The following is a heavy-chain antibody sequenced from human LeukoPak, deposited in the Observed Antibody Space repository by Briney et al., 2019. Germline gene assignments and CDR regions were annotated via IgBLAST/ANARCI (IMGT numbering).Heavy chain of an antibody. CDR3: AKGTRFSGGGYYYMDV. V-gene: IGHV3-23*01. Sequence: GGSLRLSCAASGFTFSSYAMSWVRQAPGKGLEWVSAISGSGGSTYYADSVKGRFTISRDSSKNTLYLQMNSLRAEDTAVYYCAKGTRFSGGGYYYMDVWGKGTTVTVSS. CDR2: ISGSGGST. J-gene: IGHJ6*03. D-gene: IGHD3-16*01. CDR1: GFTFSSYA.